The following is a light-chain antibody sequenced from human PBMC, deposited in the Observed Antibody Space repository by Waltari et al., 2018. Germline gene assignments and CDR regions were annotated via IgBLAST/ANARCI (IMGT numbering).Light chain of an antibody. CDR2: GAS. CDR3: QQYGSSILYT. CDR1: QRLTKNY. V-gene: IGKV3-20*01. Sequence: VLTQSPCTLSLSPGDRATVSCRASQRLTKNYLAWYQQKPGQAPRLLIYGASSRAAGIPDRFSGSGSGTDFTLTISRLEPEDFAMYYCQQYGSSILYTFGQGTKLEIK. J-gene: IGKJ2*01.